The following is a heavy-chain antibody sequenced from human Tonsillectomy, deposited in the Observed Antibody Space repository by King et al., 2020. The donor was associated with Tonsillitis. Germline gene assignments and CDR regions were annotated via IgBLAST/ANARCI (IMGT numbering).Heavy chain of an antibody. CDR3: ASGTYYDFWSGYLRDFDY. D-gene: IGHD3-3*01. Sequence: VQLVESGGGLVQPGGSLRLSCAASGFTFSNYWMSWVRQAPGKVLEWVANIKQDGREKYYVDSVKGRFTMSRDNAKNSLYLEMNSLRAEETAGYYCASGTYYDFWSGYLRDFDYWGQGTLVTVSS. CDR2: IKQDGREK. CDR1: GFTFSNYW. V-gene: IGHV3-7*02. J-gene: IGHJ4*02.